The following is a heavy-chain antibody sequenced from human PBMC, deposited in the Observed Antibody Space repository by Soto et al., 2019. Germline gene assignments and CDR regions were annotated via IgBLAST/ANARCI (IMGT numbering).Heavy chain of an antibody. CDR2: INAGNGNT. CDR3: ARSAGRYCTNGVCYIGAFDY. D-gene: IGHD2-8*01. J-gene: IGHJ4*02. CDR1: GYTFTSYA. V-gene: IGHV1-3*01. Sequence: ASVKVSCKASGYTFTSYAMHWVRQAPGQRLEWMGWINAGNGNTKYSQKFQGRVTITRDTSASTAYMELSSLRSEDTAVYYCARSAGRYCTNGVCYIGAFDYWGQGTLVTVSS.